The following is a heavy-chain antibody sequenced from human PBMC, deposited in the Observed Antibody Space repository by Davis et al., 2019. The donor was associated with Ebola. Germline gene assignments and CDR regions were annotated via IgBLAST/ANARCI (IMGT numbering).Heavy chain of an antibody. CDR2: IDPSDSYT. Sequence: GGSLRLSCKGSGYSFTSYWISWVRQMPGKGLEWMGRIDPSDSYTNYSPSFQGHVTISADKSISTAYLQWSSLKASDTAMYYCARHLIGYDSSGYYYGFDYWGQGTLVTVSS. CDR3: ARHLIGYDSSGYYYGFDY. V-gene: IGHV5-10-1*01. D-gene: IGHD3-22*01. CDR1: GYSFTSYW. J-gene: IGHJ4*02.